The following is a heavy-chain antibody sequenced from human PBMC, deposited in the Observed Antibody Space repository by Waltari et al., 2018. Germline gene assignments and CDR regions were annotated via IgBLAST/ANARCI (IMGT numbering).Heavy chain of an antibody. CDR3: ARDFLIEYSSSSPSEYFQH. V-gene: IGHV3-74*01. Sequence: EVQLVESGGGLVQPGGSLRLPCAASGFTFSSWMHWVRQAPGKGLVWVSRINSDGSSTSYADSVKGRFTISRDNAKNTLYLQMNSLRAEDTAVYYCARDFLIEYSSSSPSEYFQHWGQGTLVTVSS. J-gene: IGHJ1*01. D-gene: IGHD6-6*01. CDR2: INSDGSST. CDR1: GFTFSSW.